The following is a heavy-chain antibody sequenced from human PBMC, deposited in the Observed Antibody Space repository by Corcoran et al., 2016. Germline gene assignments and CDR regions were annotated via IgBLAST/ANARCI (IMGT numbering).Heavy chain of an antibody. CDR1: GFTFSYYG. CDR3: ASLRHSNFIGGLDV. CDR2: IWNDGSHK. J-gene: IGHJ6*02. Sequence: QEQLVASGGGVVQPGGSLRLSCVASGFTFSYYGMHWVRQAPGKGLEWVAIIWNDGSHKDHADSVKGRVTISRDNYKNTLYLQMNSLIVEDTAVYYCASLRHSNFIGGLDVWGQGITVTVSS. V-gene: IGHV3-33*03. D-gene: IGHD4-4*01.